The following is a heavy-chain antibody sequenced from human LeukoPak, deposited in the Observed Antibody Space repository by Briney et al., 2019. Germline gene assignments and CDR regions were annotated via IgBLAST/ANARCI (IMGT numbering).Heavy chain of an antibody. J-gene: IGHJ4*02. Sequence: PSETLSLTCVVYSGSFSGYYWSWIRQPPGKGLEWIGEINHSGSTNYNPSLKSRVTISVDTSKNQSSLKLSSVTAADTAVYYCARSGPGEYDSSGYHDYWGQGTLVTVSS. CDR1: SGSFSGYY. D-gene: IGHD3-22*01. V-gene: IGHV4-34*01. CDR3: ARSGPGEYDSSGYHDY. CDR2: INHSGST.